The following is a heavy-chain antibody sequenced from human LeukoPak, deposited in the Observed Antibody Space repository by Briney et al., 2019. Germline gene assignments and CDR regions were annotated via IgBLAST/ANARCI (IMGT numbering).Heavy chain of an antibody. D-gene: IGHD4-17*01. V-gene: IGHV4-31*03. J-gene: IGHJ4*02. Sequence: SQTLSLTCTVSGGSISSGGYYWSWVRQHPGKGLEWIGYIYYSGSTYYNPSLKSRVTISVDTSKNQFSLKLSSVTAADTAVYYCARTTVTTVDYWGQGTLVTVSS. CDR2: IYYSGST. CDR1: GGSISSGGYY. CDR3: ARTTVTTVDY.